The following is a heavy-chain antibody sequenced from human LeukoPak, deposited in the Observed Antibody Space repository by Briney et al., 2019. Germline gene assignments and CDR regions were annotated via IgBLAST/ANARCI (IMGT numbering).Heavy chain of an antibody. V-gene: IGHV4-39*07. CDR1: GDSVTSGPYY. J-gene: IGHJ4*02. D-gene: IGHD3-16*01. CDR3: ARAHLGGFDY. CDR2: ISHGANT. Sequence: PSETLSLICAVSGDSVTSGPYYWGWVRQPPGKELEWVATISHGANTYKNPALKSRVAISVDTSKNQVSLNLTSVTAADTAVYYCARAHLGGFDYWGQGTLVTVSS.